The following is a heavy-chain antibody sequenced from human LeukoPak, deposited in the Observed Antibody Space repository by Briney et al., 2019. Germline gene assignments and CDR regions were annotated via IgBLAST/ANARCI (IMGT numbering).Heavy chain of an antibody. Sequence: GESLKISCKGSGYSFTSYWIGWVRQMPGKGLEWMGIIYPGDSDTRYSPSFQGQVTISADKSISTAYLQWSSLKASDTAMYYCARLAEYCSSTSCFFDYWGQGTLVTVSS. D-gene: IGHD2-2*01. V-gene: IGHV5-51*01. CDR3: ARLAEYCSSTSCFFDY. J-gene: IGHJ4*02. CDR2: IYPGDSDT. CDR1: GYSFTSYW.